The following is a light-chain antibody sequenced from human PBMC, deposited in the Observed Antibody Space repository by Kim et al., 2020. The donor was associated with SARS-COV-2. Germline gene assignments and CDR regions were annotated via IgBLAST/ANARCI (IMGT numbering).Light chain of an antibody. Sequence: EIVLTQSPGTLSLSPGERATLSCRASQSVSSSYLAWYQQKPGQAPRLLIYGASSTATVIPDRFSGSGSGTDFTLTISRLEPEDVAVYYWQQYSSSPRGFGQGTRLEIK. V-gene: IGKV3-20*01. CDR1: QSVSSSY. J-gene: IGKJ5*01. CDR2: GAS. CDR3: QQYSSSPRG.